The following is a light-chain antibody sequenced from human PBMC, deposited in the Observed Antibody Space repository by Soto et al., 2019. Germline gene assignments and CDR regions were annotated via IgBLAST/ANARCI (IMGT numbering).Light chain of an antibody. CDR2: RNN. J-gene: IGLJ1*01. V-gene: IGLV1-47*01. CDR1: SSNIGSNY. CDR3: AAWDDGLSGFYV. Sequence: QSVLTQPPSASGTPGQRVTISCSGSSSNIGSNYVYWYQQLPGTAPKLLIYRNNQRPSGVPDRFSGSKSGTSASLAISGLRSEDEAYYYCAAWDDGLSGFYVFGTGTKVTVL.